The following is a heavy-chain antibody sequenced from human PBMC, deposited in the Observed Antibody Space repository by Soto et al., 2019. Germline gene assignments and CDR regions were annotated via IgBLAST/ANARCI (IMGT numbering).Heavy chain of an antibody. CDR2: IKSKTDGGTT. Sequence: EVQLVESGGGLVKPGGSLRLSCAASGFTFSNAWMSWVRQAPGKGLEWVGRIKSKTDGGTTDYAAPVKGRFTISRDDSNNTLYLQMNSLKTEDTAVYYCTTSADYYYDSSGYERVYWGQGTLVTVSS. V-gene: IGHV3-15*01. CDR3: TTSADYYYDSSGYERVY. D-gene: IGHD3-22*01. CDR1: GFTFSNAW. J-gene: IGHJ4*02.